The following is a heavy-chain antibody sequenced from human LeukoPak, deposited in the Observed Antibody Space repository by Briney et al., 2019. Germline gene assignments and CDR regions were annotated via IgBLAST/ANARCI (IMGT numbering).Heavy chain of an antibody. Sequence: SETLSLTCTVSGGSISSYYWSWIRQSPGKGLECIGYIHYTGSTNYNPSLKSRVTISVDTSKNQFSLKLSSVTAADTAVYYCARSTHDYGDYVFAGCWFDPWGQGTLVTVSS. CDR3: ARSTHDYGDYVFAGCWFDP. D-gene: IGHD4-17*01. J-gene: IGHJ5*02. CDR1: GGSISSYY. CDR2: IHYTGST. V-gene: IGHV4-59*12.